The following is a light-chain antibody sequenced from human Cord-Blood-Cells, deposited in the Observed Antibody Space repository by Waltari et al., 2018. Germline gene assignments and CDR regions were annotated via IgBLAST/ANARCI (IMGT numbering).Light chain of an antibody. CDR3: QQYGSSPLT. Sequence: EIVLTQSPGTLSLSPGERATLSCRASQSVSSSYLAWYQQKPGQAPRLLIYGAYSRATSIPDRFSGSGSGTDFTLTISRLEPEDFAVYYCQQYGSSPLTFGGGTKVEIK. CDR1: QSVSSSY. CDR2: GAY. V-gene: IGKV3-20*01. J-gene: IGKJ4*01.